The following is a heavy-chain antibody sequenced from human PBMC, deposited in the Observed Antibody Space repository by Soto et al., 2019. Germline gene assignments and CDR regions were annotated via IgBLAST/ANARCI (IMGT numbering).Heavy chain of an antibody. Sequence: EVQLVESGGGLVQPGGSLRLSCAVSGITFSSFWMHWVHQAPGKGLVWVSRINSDGSGTSYADSVKGRFTISRDNAKNTLYLQMNSLRAEDTAVYYCAREHYGDYIRTFDYWGQGTLVTVSS. CDR3: AREHYGDYIRTFDY. V-gene: IGHV3-74*01. CDR2: INSDGSGT. CDR1: GITFSSFW. J-gene: IGHJ4*02. D-gene: IGHD4-17*01.